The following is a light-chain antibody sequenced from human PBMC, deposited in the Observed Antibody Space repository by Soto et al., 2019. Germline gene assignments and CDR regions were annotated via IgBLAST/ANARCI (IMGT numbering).Light chain of an antibody. Sequence: QSVLTQPPSAAGTPGQRVTIPCSGSSSNIGTNTVNWYQQLPGTAPKLLIYTNNQRPSGVPDRFSGSKYGTSASLAISGLQSEDESDYYCASWDDSLNGVIFGGGTQLTVL. CDR2: TNN. J-gene: IGLJ2*01. CDR1: SSNIGTNT. V-gene: IGLV1-44*01. CDR3: ASWDDSLNGVI.